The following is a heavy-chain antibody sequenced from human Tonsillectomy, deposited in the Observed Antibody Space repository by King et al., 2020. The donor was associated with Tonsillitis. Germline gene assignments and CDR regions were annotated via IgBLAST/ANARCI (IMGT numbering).Heavy chain of an antibody. J-gene: IGHJ4*02. CDR3: ARTVAWDCWSGYYPHYFDY. V-gene: IGHV4-34*01. CDR1: GGSFSGYY. CDR2: INHSGST. Sequence: VQLQQWGAGLLKPSETLSLTCAVYGGSFSGYYWSWIRQPPGKGLEWIGEINHSGSTNYNPSLKSRVTISVDTSKNQFSLKLSSVTAADTAVYYCARTVAWDCWSGYYPHYFDYWGQGTLVTVSS. D-gene: IGHD3-3*01.